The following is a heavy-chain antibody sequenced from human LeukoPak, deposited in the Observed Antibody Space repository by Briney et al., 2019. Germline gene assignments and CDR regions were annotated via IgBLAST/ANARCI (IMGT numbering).Heavy chain of an antibody. Sequence: PGGSLRLSCAASGFTFSTYWMTWVRQAPGKGLEWVSSISSGSLYIYYADSVKGRFTISRDNAKNSLYLQMHSLRAEDTAVYFCARDLGIALANMSNYWGQGTLVAVSS. J-gene: IGHJ4*02. CDR2: ISSGSLYI. CDR3: ARDLGIALANMSNY. V-gene: IGHV3-21*01. CDR1: GFTFSTYW. D-gene: IGHD6-19*01.